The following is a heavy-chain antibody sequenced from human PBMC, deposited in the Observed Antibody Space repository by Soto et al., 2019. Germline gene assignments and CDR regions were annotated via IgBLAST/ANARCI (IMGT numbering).Heavy chain of an antibody. CDR1: GFSFTSYS. D-gene: IGHD4-17*01. V-gene: IGHV1-3*01. CDR3: ARWIDNGYFDY. J-gene: IGHJ4*02. CDR2: INAGRGKT. Sequence: QGQLVQYGAEVKKPGASVKVSCGTSGFSFTSYSFHWVRQAPAQGLQWMGWINAGRGKTKYSQQFQGRVTFTWDTSANTVYMELSRLTSEDTSVFYCARWIDNGYFDYWGQGTLVTVSA.